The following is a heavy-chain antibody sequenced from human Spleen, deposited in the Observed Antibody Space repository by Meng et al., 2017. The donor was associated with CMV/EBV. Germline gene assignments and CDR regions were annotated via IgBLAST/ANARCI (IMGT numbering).Heavy chain of an antibody. CDR1: GFTFSDYG. D-gene: IGHD4-11*01. J-gene: IGHJ4*02. V-gene: IGHV3-30*02. CDR2: IRYDGTEK. CDR3: AKDASYSDYGGVDY. Sequence: GGSLRLSCAASGFTFSDYGMHWVRQAPGKGLEWVAFIRYDGTEKYYADSAKGRLTISRDNSKNTVYLQMNSLRPDDTAVYYCAKDASYSDYGGVDYWGQGSLVTVSS.